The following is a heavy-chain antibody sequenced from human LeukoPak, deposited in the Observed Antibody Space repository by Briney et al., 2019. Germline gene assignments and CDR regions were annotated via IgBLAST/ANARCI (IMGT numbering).Heavy chain of an antibody. CDR2: ISGSGGST. CDR3: ATPPDSYDNYYYYYYMDV. J-gene: IGHJ6*03. V-gene: IGHV3-23*01. D-gene: IGHD5-18*01. Sequence: GGSLRLSCAASGFTFSSYAMSWVRQAPGKGLEWVSAISGSGGSTYYADSVKGRFTISRDNSKNTLYLQMNSLGAEDTAVYYCATPPDSYDNYYYYYYMDVWGKGTTVTDSS. CDR1: GFTFSSYA.